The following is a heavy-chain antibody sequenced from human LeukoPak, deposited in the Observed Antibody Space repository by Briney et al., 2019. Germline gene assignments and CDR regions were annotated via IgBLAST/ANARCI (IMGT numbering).Heavy chain of an antibody. D-gene: IGHD5-18*01. V-gene: IGHV3-30*18. J-gene: IGHJ4*02. CDR1: GFTFSSYG. Sequence: GRSLRLSCAASGFTFSSYGMHWVRQAPGKGLDWVAVISYDGYNIYYVDSVKGRFTISRDNSKNTLYLQMNSLRPEDTAVYYCAKEGNTYGYPVYFDYWGQGTLVTVSS. CDR2: ISYDGYNI. CDR3: AKEGNTYGYPVYFDY.